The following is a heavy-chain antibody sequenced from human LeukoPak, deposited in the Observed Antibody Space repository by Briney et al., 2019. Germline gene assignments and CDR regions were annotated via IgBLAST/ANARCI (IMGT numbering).Heavy chain of an antibody. CDR3: ARDGTSCYFSSCYYYYYMDV. J-gene: IGHJ6*03. D-gene: IGHD2-2*01. CDR2: ISSSSSTI. V-gene: IGHV3-48*02. CDR1: GFTFSSYS. Sequence: PGGSLRLSCAASGFTFSSYSMNWVRQAPGKGLEWVSYISSSSSTIYYADSVKGRFTISRDNAKNSLYLQMNSLRDEDTAVYYCARDGTSCYFSSCYYYYYMDVWGKGTTVTVPS.